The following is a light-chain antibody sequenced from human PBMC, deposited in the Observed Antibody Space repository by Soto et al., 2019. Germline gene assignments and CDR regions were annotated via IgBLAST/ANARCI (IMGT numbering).Light chain of an antibody. Sequence: IQLTQSPSSLSASIGDRVTITCRAGRGISTFLAWYQQTPRKAPKLLIYAASTLQSGVPSRFSGSGSGTDFTLTISSLQPEDFATYYCQQLHSYPLTFGGGTKVDSK. J-gene: IGKJ4*01. CDR2: AAS. CDR1: RGISTF. V-gene: IGKV1-9*01. CDR3: QQLHSYPLT.